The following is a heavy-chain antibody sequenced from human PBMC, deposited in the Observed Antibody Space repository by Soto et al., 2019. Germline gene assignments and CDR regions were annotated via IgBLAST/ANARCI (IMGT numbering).Heavy chain of an antibody. CDR1: GFVFSSCV. CDR3: AKDPKHSGTSAGLS. CDR2: ITGLGAAT. D-gene: IGHD1-26*01. J-gene: IGHJ5*02. Sequence: EVQLLESGGGVVQPGGSLRLSCAASGFVFSSCVMSWFRQPPGKGLEWVSAITGLGAATYYADSVKGRFTISRDNSKNPLYLQMNSLRAEDTAVYFCAKDPKHSGTSAGLSWGQGTLVIVPS. V-gene: IGHV3-23*01.